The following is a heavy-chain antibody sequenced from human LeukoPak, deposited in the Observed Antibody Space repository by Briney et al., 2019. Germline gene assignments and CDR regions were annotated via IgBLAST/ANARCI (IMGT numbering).Heavy chain of an antibody. V-gene: IGHV1-69*05. CDR3: AREGAYLRFSGSSSWYYFDY. CDR1: GGTFSSYA. Sequence: GASVKVSCKASGGTFSSYAISWVRQAPGQGLEWMGGIIPIFGTANYAQKFQGRVTITTDESTSTAYMELSSVRSEDTAVYYCAREGAYLRFSGSSSWYYFDYWGQGTLVTVSS. D-gene: IGHD6-13*01. CDR2: IIPIFGTA. J-gene: IGHJ4*02.